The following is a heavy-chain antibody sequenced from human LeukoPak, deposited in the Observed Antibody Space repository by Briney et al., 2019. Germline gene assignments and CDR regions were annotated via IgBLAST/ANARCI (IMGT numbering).Heavy chain of an antibody. CDR3: TRPESSSSLACDH. J-gene: IGHJ4*02. D-gene: IGHD2-2*01. CDR2: ISGGGGST. Sequence: PGGSLRLSCAASGFTFSSYAMSWVRQAPGKGLEWVSAISGGGGSTYYADSVKGRFTISRDNAKNTLYLQMNSLRAEDTAVYYCTRPESSSSLACDHWGQGTLVTVSS. V-gene: IGHV3-23*01. CDR1: GFTFSSYA.